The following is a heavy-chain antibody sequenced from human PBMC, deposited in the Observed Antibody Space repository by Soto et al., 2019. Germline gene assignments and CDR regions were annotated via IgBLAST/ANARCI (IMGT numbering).Heavy chain of an antibody. V-gene: IGHV3-66*01. Sequence: GGSLRLSCAASGSTVSSNYMSWVRQAPGKGLEWVSVIYSDGSTYYADSVKGRFTISRDNSKNTLYLQMNSLRAEDTAVYYCANQRGGYDRDFDYWGQGTLVTVS. J-gene: IGHJ4*02. CDR1: GSTVSSNY. CDR3: ANQRGGYDRDFDY. D-gene: IGHD5-12*01. CDR2: IYSDGST.